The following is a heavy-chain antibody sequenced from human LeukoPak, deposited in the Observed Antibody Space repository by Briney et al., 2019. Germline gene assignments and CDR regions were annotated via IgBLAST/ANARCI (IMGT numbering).Heavy chain of an antibody. Sequence: GGSLRDPCAASGFAFSTYEMRWVRQAPGKGLEWIADITISGHHINCADSVKGRFTISRDNARSSLYLQMNSLRVEDTGVFYCARGDRHADLWGQGTMASVSS. V-gene: IGHV3-48*03. J-gene: IGHJ5*02. CDR3: ARGDRHADL. CDR1: GFAFSTYE. CDR2: ITISGHHI.